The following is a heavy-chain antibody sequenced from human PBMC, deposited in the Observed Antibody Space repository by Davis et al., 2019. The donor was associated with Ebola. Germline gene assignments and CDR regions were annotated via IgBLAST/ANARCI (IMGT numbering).Heavy chain of an antibody. CDR3: ARAGSGWSRDYYYYDMDV. CDR1: GYTFISYD. CDR2: MNPNSGKT. D-gene: IGHD6-19*01. V-gene: IGHV1-8*01. Sequence: AASVKVSCKASGYTFISYDINWVRQATGQGLEWMGWMNPNSGKTGFAQKFQGRITMTRNTSISTAYMELSSLRSEDTALYYCARAGSGWSRDYYYYDMDVWGQGTTVTVSS. J-gene: IGHJ6*02.